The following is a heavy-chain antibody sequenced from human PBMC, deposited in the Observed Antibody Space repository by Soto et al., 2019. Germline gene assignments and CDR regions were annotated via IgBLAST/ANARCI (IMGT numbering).Heavy chain of an antibody. J-gene: IGHJ4*02. D-gene: IGHD3-22*01. CDR1: GDSVSSNSAA. CDR2: TYYRSKWYN. V-gene: IGHV6-1*01. Sequence: PSQTLSLTCAISGDSVSSNSAAWNWIRQSPSRGLEWLGRTYYRSKWYNDYAVSVKSRISINPDTSKNQFSLQLNSVTPEDTAVYYCARGLKGYYYDSSGYYSFDYWGQGTLVTVSS. CDR3: ARGLKGYYYDSSGYYSFDY.